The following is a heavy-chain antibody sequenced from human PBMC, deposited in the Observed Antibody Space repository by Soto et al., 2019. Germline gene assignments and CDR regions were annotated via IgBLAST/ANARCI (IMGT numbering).Heavy chain of an antibody. J-gene: IGHJ4*02. CDR3: ARELSCYDADTHPSTFDY. V-gene: IGHV3-21*01. CDR2: ISSSSSYI. Sequence: EVQLVESGGGLVKPGGSLRLSCAASGFTFSSYSMNWVRQAPGKGLEWVSSISSSSSYIYYADSVKGRFTISRDNAKNSLYLQMNSLRAEDTAVYYCARELSCYDADTHPSTFDYWGQGTLVTVSS. D-gene: IGHD5-12*01. CDR1: GFTFSSYS.